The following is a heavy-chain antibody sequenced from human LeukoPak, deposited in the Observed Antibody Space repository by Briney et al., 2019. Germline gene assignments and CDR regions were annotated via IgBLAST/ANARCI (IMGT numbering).Heavy chain of an antibody. J-gene: IGHJ4*02. CDR3: ARRAPYSYDTSTYSSDSMGGIDY. D-gene: IGHD3-22*01. CDR2: VIYRGYS. V-gene: IGHV4-39*01. Sequence: KSSQTLSLTCTVSGGSISSGDYYWSWIRQPPGKGLEWIGSVIYRGYSNYRPSFQSRVTISLDTSKNQFSLKLSAVTAADTAVYYCARRAPYSYDTSTYSSDSMGGIDYWGQGTLVTVSS. CDR1: GGSISSGDYY.